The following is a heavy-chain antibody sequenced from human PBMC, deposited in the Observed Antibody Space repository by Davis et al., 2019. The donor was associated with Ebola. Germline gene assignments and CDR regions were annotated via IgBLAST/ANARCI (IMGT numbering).Heavy chain of an antibody. CDR3: EREAPGVCASCYMSALDV. CDR1: GYRFTSYG. Sequence: ASVKVSCKASGYRFTSYGVTWVRQAPGQGLEWVGWISGYSGNTNYAESLQGRVTMTTDTSTNTAYMEVRSLRADDTAVYYCEREAPGVCASCYMSALDVWGQGTMVTVSS. J-gene: IGHJ3*01. D-gene: IGHD2-2*02. V-gene: IGHV1-18*04. CDR2: ISGYSGNT.